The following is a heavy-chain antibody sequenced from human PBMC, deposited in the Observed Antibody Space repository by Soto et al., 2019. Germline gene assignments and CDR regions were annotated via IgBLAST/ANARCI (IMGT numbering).Heavy chain of an antibody. CDR2: ISWDGGST. J-gene: IGHJ1*01. CDR1: GFTFDDYT. D-gene: IGHD6-13*01. V-gene: IGHV3-43*01. Sequence: GSLRLSCAASGFTFDDYTMHWVRQAPGKGLEWVSLISWDGGSTYYADSVKGRFTISRDNSKNSLYLQMNSLRTEDTALYYCAKESGYSSSWYHFQHWGQGTLVTVSS. CDR3: AKESGYSSSWYHFQH.